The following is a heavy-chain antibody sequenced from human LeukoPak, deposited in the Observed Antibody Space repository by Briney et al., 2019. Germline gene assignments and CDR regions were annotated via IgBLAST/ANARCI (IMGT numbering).Heavy chain of an antibody. Sequence: GGSLRLSCAASGFTFSSYWMHWVRPAPGKGLVWVSRINSDGSSTSYADSVKGRFTISRDNAKNTLYLQMNSLRAEDTAVYYCARGSYYYDSSGYYPFDYWGQGTLVTVSS. J-gene: IGHJ4*02. V-gene: IGHV3-74*01. D-gene: IGHD3-22*01. CDR1: GFTFSSYW. CDR2: INSDGSST. CDR3: ARGSYYYDSSGYYPFDY.